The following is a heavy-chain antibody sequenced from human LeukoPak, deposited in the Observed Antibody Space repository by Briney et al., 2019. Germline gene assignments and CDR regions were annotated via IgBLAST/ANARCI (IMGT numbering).Heavy chain of an antibody. Sequence: KPSETLSLTCAVYGGSFSGYYWSWIRQPPGKGLEWIGEINHSGSTNYNPSLKSRVTISVDTSKNQFSLKLSSVTAADTAVYYCARDGYNDAFDIWGQGTMVTVSS. V-gene: IGHV4-34*01. CDR2: INHSGST. CDR1: GGSFSGYY. CDR3: ARDGYNDAFDI. D-gene: IGHD5-24*01. J-gene: IGHJ3*02.